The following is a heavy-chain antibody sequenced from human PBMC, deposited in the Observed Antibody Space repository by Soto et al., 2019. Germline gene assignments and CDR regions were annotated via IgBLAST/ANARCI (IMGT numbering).Heavy chain of an antibody. CDR3: ARDSSSGTFDN. J-gene: IGHJ4*02. Sequence: ASVKVSCKASGYTFINNAITGVRQAPGQGLGWMGWISTENGNTNYAQNLQGRVILTRDRSTNTAYMELRSLRPEDTATYYCARDSSSGTFDNWGQGALVTVSS. CDR1: GYTFINNA. V-gene: IGHV1-18*04. D-gene: IGHD3-22*01. CDR2: ISTENGNT.